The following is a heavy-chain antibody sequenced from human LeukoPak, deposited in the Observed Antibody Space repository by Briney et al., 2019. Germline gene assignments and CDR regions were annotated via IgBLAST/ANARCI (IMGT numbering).Heavy chain of an antibody. CDR1: GFTISSYW. CDR3: ARAAVADYFDY. CDR2: IKSDGSYA. V-gene: IGHV3-74*01. Sequence: GGSLRLSCAGSGFTISSYWMHWVRQAPGKGLVWVSRIKSDGSYATYPDSVKGRFTISRDNAMNTLYLQMNSLRAEDTAVYYCARAAVADYFDYWGQGTLVTVSS. D-gene: IGHD6-19*01. J-gene: IGHJ4*02.